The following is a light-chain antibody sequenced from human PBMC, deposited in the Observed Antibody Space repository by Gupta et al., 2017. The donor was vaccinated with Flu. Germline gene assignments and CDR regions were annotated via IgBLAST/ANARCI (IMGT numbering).Light chain of an antibody. J-gene: IGLJ2*01. CDR2: RNS. CDR3: AVWDDRLDAWV. V-gene: IGLV1-47*01. CDR1: SSNIEDNY. Sequence: QSVLIQTPSASGTPGQTVTMYCSGRSSNIEDNYVFWYQQLPGTAPKIIIYRNSQRPSGVPDRISGSKSGTSAFLAISGLRSEDEADYYCAVWDDRLDAWVFGGGTKVTVL.